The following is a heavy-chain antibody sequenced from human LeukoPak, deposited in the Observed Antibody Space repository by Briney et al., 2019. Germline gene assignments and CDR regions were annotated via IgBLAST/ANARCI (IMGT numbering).Heavy chain of an antibody. D-gene: IGHD5-18*01. CDR1: GYSFTSYW. Sequence: GASLQISCKGSGYSFTSYWIGWVRPLPGKGLEWVGIIYPGDSDARYSPSFQGQVTISADKSISTAYLQWSSLKASDTAMYYCASSGYSYGYYMDVWGKGTTVTVSS. J-gene: IGHJ6*03. CDR2: IYPGDSDA. V-gene: IGHV5-51*01. CDR3: ASSGYSYGYYMDV.